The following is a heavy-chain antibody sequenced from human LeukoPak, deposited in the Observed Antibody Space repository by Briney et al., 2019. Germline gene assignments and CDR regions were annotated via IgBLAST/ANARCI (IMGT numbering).Heavy chain of an antibody. D-gene: IGHD6-19*01. V-gene: IGHV1-2*02. J-gene: IGHJ3*02. CDR1: GYTFTGYY. Sequence: ASVNVSCKASGYTFTGYYMHWVRQAPGQGLEWMGWINPNSGGTNYAQKFQGRVTMTRDTSISTAYMELSRLRSDDTAVYYCARKAVAACIHACPSAFDIWGQGTMVTVSS. CDR3: ARKAVAACIHACPSAFDI. CDR2: INPNSGGT.